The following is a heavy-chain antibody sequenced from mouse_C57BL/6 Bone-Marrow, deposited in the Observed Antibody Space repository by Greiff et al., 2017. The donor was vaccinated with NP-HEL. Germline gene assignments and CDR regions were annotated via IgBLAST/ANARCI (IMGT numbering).Heavy chain of an antibody. D-gene: IGHD1-1*01. Sequence: QVQLKQPGAELVKPGASVKLSCKASGYTFTSYWMHWVKQRPGRGLEWIGRIDPNSGGTKYNEKFKSKATLTVDKPSSTAYMQLSSLTSEDSAVYYCARSLYYYGSRDFDYWGQGTTLTVSS. J-gene: IGHJ2*01. CDR1: GYTFTSYW. CDR2: IDPNSGGT. V-gene: IGHV1-72*01. CDR3: ARSLYYYGSRDFDY.